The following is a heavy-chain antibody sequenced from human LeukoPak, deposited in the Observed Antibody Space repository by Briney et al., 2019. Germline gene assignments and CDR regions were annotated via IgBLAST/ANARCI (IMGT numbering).Heavy chain of an antibody. CDR2: INPSGGST. CDR3: APSLLRLGELSLFPGDY. Sequence: ASVKVSCKASGYTFTSYYMHWVRQAPGQGLEWMGIINPSGGSTSYAQKFQGRVTMTRDTSTSTVYMELSSLRSEDTAVYYCAPSLLRLGELSLFPGDYWGQGTLVTVSS. V-gene: IGHV1-46*01. D-gene: IGHD3-16*02. J-gene: IGHJ4*02. CDR1: GYTFTSYY.